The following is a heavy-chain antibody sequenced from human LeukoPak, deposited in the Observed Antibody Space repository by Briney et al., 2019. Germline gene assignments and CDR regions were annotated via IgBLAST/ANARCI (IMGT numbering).Heavy chain of an antibody. CDR2: ITGST. Sequence: GGSLRLSCAASGFAFSSYAMSWVRQAPGKGLEWVSSITGSTYYADSVKGRFTISRDNSKNTLYLQMNSLRAEDTAVYYCAKVDYSYNFDYWGQGTLVTVSS. J-gene: IGHJ4*02. D-gene: IGHD4-11*01. CDR1: GFAFSSYA. V-gene: IGHV3-23*01. CDR3: AKVDYSYNFDY.